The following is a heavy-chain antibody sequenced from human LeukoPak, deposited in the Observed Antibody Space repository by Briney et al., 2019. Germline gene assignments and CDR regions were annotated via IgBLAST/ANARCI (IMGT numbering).Heavy chain of an antibody. J-gene: IGHJ4*02. V-gene: IGHV3-30*04. CDR2: ISYDGSNK. CDR3: ARDTRTFDY. Sequence: HPGGSLRLSCAASGFTFSSYAMHWVRQAPGKGLEWVAVISYDGSNKYYADSVKGRFTISRDNSKNTLYLQMNSLRAEDTAVYYCARDTRTFDYWGQGTLVTVSS. D-gene: IGHD1-26*01. CDR1: GFTFSSYA.